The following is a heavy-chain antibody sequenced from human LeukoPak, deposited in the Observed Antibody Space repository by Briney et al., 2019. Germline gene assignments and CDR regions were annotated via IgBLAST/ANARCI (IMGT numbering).Heavy chain of an antibody. CDR3: ARVRRPTYYYGSGSYETYYFDY. V-gene: IGHV4-59*01. J-gene: IGHJ4*02. Sequence: SETLSLTCTASGGSISSYYWSWIRQPPGEGLEWIGYIYYNGSTNYNPSLKSRVTISVDTSKNQFSLKLSSVTAADTAVYYCARVRRPTYYYGSGSYETYYFDYWGQGTLVTVSS. CDR2: IYYNGST. CDR1: GGSISSYY. D-gene: IGHD3-10*01.